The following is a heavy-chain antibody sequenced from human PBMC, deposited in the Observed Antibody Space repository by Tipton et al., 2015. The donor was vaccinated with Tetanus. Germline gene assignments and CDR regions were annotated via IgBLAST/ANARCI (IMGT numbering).Heavy chain of an antibody. J-gene: IGHJ5*02. D-gene: IGHD2-15*01. V-gene: IGHV4-34*09. CDR1: GGSFSGYY. CDR3: ATLGYCSGGSCYQEGWFDP. Sequence: TLSLTCAVYGGSFSGYYWSWIRQPPGKGLEWIGEINHSGSTNYNPSLKSRVTISVDTSKNQFSLKLSSVTAADTAVYYCATLGYCSGGSCYQEGWFDPWGQGTLVTVSS. CDR2: INHSGST.